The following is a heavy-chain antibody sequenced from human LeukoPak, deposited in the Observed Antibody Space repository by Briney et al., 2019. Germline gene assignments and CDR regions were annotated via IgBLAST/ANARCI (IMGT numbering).Heavy chain of an antibody. CDR1: GDTFSSYD. J-gene: IGHJ3*02. CDR3: ARALPYDAFDI. Sequence: ASVKVSCKASGDTFSSYDISWVRQAPGQGVEWMGRIIPIFGTATYAHKFQGRVTITTDDSTSTAYMELSSLRSEDTAVYYCARALPYDAFDIWGQGTMVTVSS. D-gene: IGHD5/OR15-5a*01. CDR2: IIPIFGTA. V-gene: IGHV1-69*05.